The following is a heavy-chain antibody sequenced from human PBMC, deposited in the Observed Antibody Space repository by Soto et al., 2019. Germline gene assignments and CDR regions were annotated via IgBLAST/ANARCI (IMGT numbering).Heavy chain of an antibody. D-gene: IGHD1-26*01. V-gene: IGHV3-48*01. CDR1: GFTLSAYP. CDR2: INNSSKII. Sequence: EVQLVEAGGDLVQPGGSLRLSCATSGFTLSAYPMNWVRQAPGKGLEWVSYINNSSKIIYYADSVKGRFTISRDNAKNSLYLQMNGLRAEDTAVYYCARDQGTNWDPDYWGPGTLVTVSS. J-gene: IGHJ4*02. CDR3: ARDQGTNWDPDY.